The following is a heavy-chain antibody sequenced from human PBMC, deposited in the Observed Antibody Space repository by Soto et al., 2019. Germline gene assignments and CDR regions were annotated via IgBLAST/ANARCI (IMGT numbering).Heavy chain of an antibody. Sequence: GGSLRLSCAASGFTFSSYAMHWVRQAPGKGLEWVAVISHDGSNKYYADSVKGRFTISRDNSKNTLYLQMNSLRAEDTAVYYCARAPPKSSGGPDAFDIWGQGTMVTVSS. CDR2: ISHDGSNK. D-gene: IGHD3-10*01. J-gene: IGHJ3*02. CDR1: GFTFSSYA. CDR3: ARAPPKSSGGPDAFDI. V-gene: IGHV3-30-3*01.